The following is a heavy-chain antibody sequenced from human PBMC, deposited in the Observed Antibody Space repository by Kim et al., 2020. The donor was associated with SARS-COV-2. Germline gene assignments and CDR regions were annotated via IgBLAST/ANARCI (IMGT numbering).Heavy chain of an antibody. V-gene: IGHV6-1*01. D-gene: IGHD4-17*01. Sequence: WYNDYAISLKSRLTINPATSKNQFSLQLSSVTPEDTALYFCSRQYGNKIDYWGQGTLVTVSS. J-gene: IGHJ4*02. CDR3: SRQYGNKIDY. CDR2: WYN.